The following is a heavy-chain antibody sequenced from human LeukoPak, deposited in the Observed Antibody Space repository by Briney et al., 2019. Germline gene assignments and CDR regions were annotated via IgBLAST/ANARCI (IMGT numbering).Heavy chain of an antibody. CDR1: GYTFTGYY. Sequence: ASVKVSSKAAGYTFTGYYMHWVRQAPGQGLEWMGWINPNTGGTNYAQKFQGRVTMTRDTSIGTAYMELSRLISDDTAVYYCARVPAGSIAAFDYWGQGSLVTVSS. CDR3: ARVPAGSIAAFDY. V-gene: IGHV1-2*02. J-gene: IGHJ4*02. D-gene: IGHD2/OR15-2a*01. CDR2: INPNTGGT.